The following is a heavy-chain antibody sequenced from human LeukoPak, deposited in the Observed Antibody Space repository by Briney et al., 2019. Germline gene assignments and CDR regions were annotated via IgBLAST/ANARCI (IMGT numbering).Heavy chain of an antibody. J-gene: IGHJ4*02. CDR3: AGRGYTLNY. D-gene: IGHD1-1*01. Sequence: PSETLSLTCTVSGGSISGYYCSWLRQPPGKRLEWIGYIYYSGGTNYNPSLKSRATMSVETSKNQFSLKLTSVTAADTAVYYCAGRGYTLNYWGQGTLVTVSS. V-gene: IGHV4-59*01. CDR1: GGSISGYY. CDR2: IYYSGGT.